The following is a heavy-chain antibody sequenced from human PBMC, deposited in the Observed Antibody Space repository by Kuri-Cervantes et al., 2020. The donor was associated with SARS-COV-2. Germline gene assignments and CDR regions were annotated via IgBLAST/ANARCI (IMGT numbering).Heavy chain of an antibody. J-gene: IGHJ4*02. CDR1: GFTFSSYT. CDR3: ARDQVAASGIDY. V-gene: IGHV3-21*01. CDR2: ISSRSNSI. Sequence: GGSLRLSCAASGFTFSSYTMNWVRRAPGKGLEWVSSISSRSNSIHYEDSLKGRFTISRDNARNSLFLQMNNLRADDTAVYYCARDQVAASGIDYWGQGTLVTVSS. D-gene: IGHD6-13*01.